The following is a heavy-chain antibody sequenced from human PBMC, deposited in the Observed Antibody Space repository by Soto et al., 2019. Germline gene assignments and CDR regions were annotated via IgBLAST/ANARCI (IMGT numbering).Heavy chain of an antibody. V-gene: IGHV4-4*02. CDR2: IYHTGST. CDR3: ADAPSDF. D-gene: IGHD2-21*01. Sequence: QVQLQESGPGLVKPSETLSLTCAVSGVSISGGVNWWSWVRQPPGKGLEWIGEIYHTGSTNYNSSRKSRVTIALDKSKNPFSLMLNSVTAADTAVYFCADAPSDFWGQGILVTVSS. CDR1: GVSISGGVNW. J-gene: IGHJ4*02.